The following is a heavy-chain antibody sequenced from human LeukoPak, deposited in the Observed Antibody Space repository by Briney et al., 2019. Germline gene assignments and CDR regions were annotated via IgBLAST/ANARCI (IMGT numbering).Heavy chain of an antibody. CDR1: GGSISSGSYY. Sequence: SETLSLTCTVSGGSISSGSYYWSWIRQPAGKGLEWIGRIYSSGSTNYNPSLKSRVTISVDTSKNQFSLNLSSVTAADTAVYSCARDGGTGYFDYWGQGTLVTVSS. CDR3: ARDGGTGYFDY. J-gene: IGHJ4*02. CDR2: IYSSGST. V-gene: IGHV4-61*02. D-gene: IGHD3-16*01.